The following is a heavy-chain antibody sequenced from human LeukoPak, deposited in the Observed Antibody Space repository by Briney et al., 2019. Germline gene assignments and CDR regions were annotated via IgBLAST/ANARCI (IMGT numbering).Heavy chain of an antibody. CDR3: ARSEYHFWSTYPFDY. D-gene: IGHD3-3*01. Sequence: GGSLRLSCAASGFTFSSYSMNWVRQAPGKGLEWVANIKQDGSEKYYVDSVKGRFTISRDNAKNSLFLQMNTLRAEDTAVYYCARSEYHFWSTYPFDYWGQGTLVTVSS. V-gene: IGHV3-7*01. J-gene: IGHJ4*02. CDR1: GFTFSSYS. CDR2: IKQDGSEK.